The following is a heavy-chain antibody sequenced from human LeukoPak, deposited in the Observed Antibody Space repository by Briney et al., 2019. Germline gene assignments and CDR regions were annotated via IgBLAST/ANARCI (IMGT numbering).Heavy chain of an antibody. Sequence: KPGGSLRLSCAASGFTLSSYAINWVRQAPGKGLEWVSSISSRSSYIYYADSVKGRFTISRDNSKNTLYLQMNSLRAEDTAVYYCAKDEETGYYYDSSGIFDYWGQGTLVTVSS. V-gene: IGHV3-21*04. D-gene: IGHD3-22*01. CDR2: ISSRSSYI. J-gene: IGHJ4*02. CDR1: GFTLSSYA. CDR3: AKDEETGYYYDSSGIFDY.